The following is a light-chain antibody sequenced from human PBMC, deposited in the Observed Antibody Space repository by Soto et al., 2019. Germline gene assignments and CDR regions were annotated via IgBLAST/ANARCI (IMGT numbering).Light chain of an antibody. V-gene: IGLV2-14*01. J-gene: IGLJ2*01. CDR2: DVS. CDR3: SSYTSTNFVI. Sequence: QSALTQPASVSGSPGQSITISCTGSSGDIGDYKYVSWYKQHPGKAPKLMIYDVSNRPSRVSNRFSASKSGNTASLTISGLQAEDEADYYCSSYTSTNFVIFGGGTKLTVL. CDR1: SGDIGDYKY.